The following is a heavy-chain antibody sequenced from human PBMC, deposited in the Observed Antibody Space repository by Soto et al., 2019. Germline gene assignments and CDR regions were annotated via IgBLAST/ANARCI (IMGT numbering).Heavy chain of an antibody. D-gene: IGHD3-10*01. Sequence: QVQLQQWGAGLLKPSETLSLTCAVYGGSFSGYYWSWIRQPPGKGLEWIGEINHSGSTNYNPSLKSRVTISVDTSKNQFSLKLSSVTDADTAVYYCARAGGRLNYYYMHVWGKGTTVTVSS. CDR3: ARAGGRLNYYYMHV. CDR2: INHSGST. V-gene: IGHV4-34*01. J-gene: IGHJ6*03. CDR1: GGSFSGYY.